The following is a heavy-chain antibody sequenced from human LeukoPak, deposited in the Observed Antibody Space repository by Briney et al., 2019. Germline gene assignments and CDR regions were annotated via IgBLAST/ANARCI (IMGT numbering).Heavy chain of an antibody. CDR2: IYYSGST. V-gene: IGHV4-39*01. D-gene: IGHD2-21*01. J-gene: IGHJ4*02. Sequence: RPSETLSLTCTVSGGSISSSSYYWGWIRQPPGKGLEWIGSIYYSGSTYYNPSLKSRVTISVDTSKNQFSLKLISVTAADTAVYYCARQGPHMTSYYFDYWGQGTLVTVSS. CDR3: ARQGPHMTSYYFDY. CDR1: GGSISSSSYY.